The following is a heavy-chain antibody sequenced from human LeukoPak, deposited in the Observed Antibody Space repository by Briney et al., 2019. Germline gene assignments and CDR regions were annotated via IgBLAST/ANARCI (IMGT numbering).Heavy chain of an antibody. CDR3: ARGVGYNPGVWFDP. CDR1: GYTFTGYY. V-gene: IGHV1-2*02. J-gene: IGHJ5*02. CDR2: INPNSGGT. Sequence: GASVKVSCKASGYTFTGYYMHWVRQAPGQGLEWMGWINPNSGGTNYAQKFQGRVTMTRDTSISTAYMELSRLRSDDTAVYYCARGVGYNPGVWFDPWGQGTLVTVSS. D-gene: IGHD5-18*01.